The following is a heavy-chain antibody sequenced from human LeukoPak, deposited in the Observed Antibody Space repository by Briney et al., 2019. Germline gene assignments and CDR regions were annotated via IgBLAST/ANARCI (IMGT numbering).Heavy chain of an antibody. J-gene: IGHJ4*02. D-gene: IGHD3-22*01. CDR1: GYTFTGYY. V-gene: IGHV1-2*04. CDR3: ARAKDYYDSSALYYFDY. Sequence: ASVKVSCKASGYTFTGYYMHWVRQAPGQGLEWMGWINPNSGGTNYAQKFQGWVTMTRDTSISTAYMELSRLRSDDTAVYYCARAKDYYDSSALYYFDYWGQGTLATVSS. CDR2: INPNSGGT.